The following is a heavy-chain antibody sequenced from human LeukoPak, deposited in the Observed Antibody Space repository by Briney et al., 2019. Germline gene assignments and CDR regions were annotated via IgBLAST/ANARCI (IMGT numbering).Heavy chain of an antibody. CDR3: AKGGTVAGPFDY. Sequence: GRSLRLSCAASGFTFSSYGMHWVRQAPGKGLEWVAVIWYDGSKKYYADSVKGRFTISRDNSKNTLYLQMNSLRAEDTAVYYCAKGGTVAGPFDYWGQGTLVTVSS. CDR1: GFTFSSYG. V-gene: IGHV3-33*06. CDR2: IWYDGSKK. J-gene: IGHJ4*02. D-gene: IGHD4-23*01.